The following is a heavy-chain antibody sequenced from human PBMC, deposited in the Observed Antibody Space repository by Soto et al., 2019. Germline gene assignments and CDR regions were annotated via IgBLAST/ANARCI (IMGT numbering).Heavy chain of an antibody. D-gene: IGHD3-22*01. Sequence: QVQLVESGGGVVQPGRSLRLSCAASGFTFSSYGMHWVRQAPGKGLEWVAVIWYDGSNKYYADSVKGRFTISRDNSKNTLYLQMNSLRAEDTAVYYCARDRRMGVYYYDSSGTTQPPSDYWGQGTLVTVSS. CDR1: GFTFSSYG. CDR2: IWYDGSNK. V-gene: IGHV3-33*01. J-gene: IGHJ4*02. CDR3: ARDRRMGVYYYDSSGTTQPPSDY.